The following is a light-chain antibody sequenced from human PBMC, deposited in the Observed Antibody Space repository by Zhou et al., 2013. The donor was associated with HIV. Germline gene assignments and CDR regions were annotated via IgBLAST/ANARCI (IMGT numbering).Light chain of an antibody. J-gene: IGKJ1*01. CDR1: QSISNW. V-gene: IGKV1-5*03. CDR2: KAS. Sequence: DIQMTQSPSTLSASVGDRVTITCRASQSISNWLAWYQQKPGKAPKLLIYKASSLESGSHQGSAAVDLGQNSLSPSVACSLMILRLYYCQQLNTDSRTFGQGTKV. CDR3: QQLNTDSRT.